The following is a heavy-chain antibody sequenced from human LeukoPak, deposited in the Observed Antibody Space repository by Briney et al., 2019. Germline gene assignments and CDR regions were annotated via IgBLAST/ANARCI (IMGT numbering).Heavy chain of an antibody. J-gene: IGHJ4*02. Sequence: GSLRLSCAASGFTFSSYAMHWVRQAPGKGLEWVAVISYDGSNKYYADSVKGRFTISRDNSKNTLYLQMNSLRAEDTAVYYCARSIVATSPFYYWGQGTLVTVSS. CDR2: ISYDGSNK. CDR3: ARSIVATSPFYY. CDR1: GFTFSSYA. V-gene: IGHV3-30*04. D-gene: IGHD5-12*01.